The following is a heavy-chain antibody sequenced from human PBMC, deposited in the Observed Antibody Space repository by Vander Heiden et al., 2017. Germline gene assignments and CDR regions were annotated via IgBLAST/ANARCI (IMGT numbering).Heavy chain of an antibody. CDR2: IYYTGYT. J-gene: IGHJ4*02. CDR3: ARHMEGGSYFPWDQ. CDR1: GGSLSSPEYY. Sequence: QLHLQESGPGLVRPSETLSLTCTVPGGSLSSPEYYWCWIRQPPGKGLEWIGSIYYTGYTYYNPSLKSRVTISVDTSKNQFSLKLTSVTAADTAVYYCARHMEGGSYFPWDQWGQGTLLTVSS. D-gene: IGHD1-26*01. V-gene: IGHV4-39*01.